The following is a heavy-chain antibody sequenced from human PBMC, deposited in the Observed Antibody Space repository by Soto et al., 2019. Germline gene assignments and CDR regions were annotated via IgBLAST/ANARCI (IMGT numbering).Heavy chain of an antibody. J-gene: IGHJ4*02. CDR1: GGSFSGYY. CDR2: IYHSGST. Sequence: SETLSLTCAVYGGSFSGYYWCWIRQPPGNGLEWIGYIYHSGSTYYNPSLKSRVTISVDTSKNQFSLKLSSVTAADTAVYYCARGEDYDILTGLYWGQGTLVTVSS. V-gene: IGHV4-34*09. CDR3: ARGEDYDILTGLY. D-gene: IGHD3-9*01.